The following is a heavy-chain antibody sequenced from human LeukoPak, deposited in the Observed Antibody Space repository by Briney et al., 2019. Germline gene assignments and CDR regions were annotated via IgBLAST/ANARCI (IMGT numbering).Heavy chain of an antibody. CDR3: ATSLESYYYMDV. V-gene: IGHV4-61*01. D-gene: IGHD5-24*01. Sequence: PSETLSLTCTISGGSVTSGSYYWSWIRQPPEKGLEWIGYIYYTGSTDYNPSPKSRVTISVETSKNQFSLQLSSVTAADTAIYYCATSLESYYYMDVWGKGTTVTVSS. CDR1: GGSVTSGSYY. CDR2: IYYTGST. J-gene: IGHJ6*03.